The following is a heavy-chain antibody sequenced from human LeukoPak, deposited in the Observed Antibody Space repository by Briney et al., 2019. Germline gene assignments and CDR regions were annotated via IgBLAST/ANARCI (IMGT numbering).Heavy chain of an antibody. CDR1: GYSFTSYW. D-gene: IGHD4-11*01. V-gene: IGHV5-51*01. CDR2: IYPDDSDT. CDR3: ARHGSATVTTGYYYYMDV. Sequence: GESLKISCKGSGYSFTSYWIGWVRQMPGKGLEWMGIIYPDDSDTRYSPSFQGQVTISADKSISTAYLQWSSLKASDTAMYYCARHGSATVTTGYYYYMDVWGKGTTVTVSS. J-gene: IGHJ6*03.